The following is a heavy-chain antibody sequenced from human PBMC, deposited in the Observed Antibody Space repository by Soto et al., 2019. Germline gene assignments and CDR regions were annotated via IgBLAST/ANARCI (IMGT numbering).Heavy chain of an antibody. CDR1: GFSFSDYY. J-gene: IGHJ6*03. CDR2: ISTSGSST. V-gene: IGHV3-11*01. Sequence: GSLRLSCAASGFSFSDYYMSWIRQAPGKGLEWVSLISTSGSSTDYADSVKGRFTISRDNAKDSLSLQMNSLRAEDTAVYYCANLAKNYYHYMDVWGKGTTVTVSS. CDR3: ANLAKNYYHYMDV. D-gene: IGHD5-12*01.